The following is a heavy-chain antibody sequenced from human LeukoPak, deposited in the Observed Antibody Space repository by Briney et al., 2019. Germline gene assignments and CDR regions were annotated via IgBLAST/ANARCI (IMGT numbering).Heavy chain of an antibody. V-gene: IGHV3-48*03. Sequence: GGSLRLSRAASGFTFSNYEMNWVRQAPGKGLEWISHISNIGDIIHYADSVEGRFTISRDNAKNSLYLQMDSLRAEDSAVYYCAKDATAAAGTVYMDVWGKGTTVTVSS. J-gene: IGHJ6*03. CDR1: GFTFSNYE. D-gene: IGHD6-13*01. CDR2: ISNIGDII. CDR3: AKDATAAAGTVYMDV.